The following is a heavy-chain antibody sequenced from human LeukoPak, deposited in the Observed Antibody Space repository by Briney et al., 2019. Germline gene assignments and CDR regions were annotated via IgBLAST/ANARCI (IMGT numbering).Heavy chain of an antibody. CDR3: AKISKHWVLRVYFDY. CDR2: ISDDGVFK. D-gene: IGHD1-26*01. V-gene: IGHV3-30*18. J-gene: IGHJ4*02. CDR1: GFDFRTHA. Sequence: PGTSLRLSCVASGFDFRTHAIHWVCQAPGKGPEWVALISDDGVFKDSAESANGRFTISRDDSKNTVYLEMNSLSREDTAVYYCAKISKHWVLRVYFDYWGQGTLVTVSS.